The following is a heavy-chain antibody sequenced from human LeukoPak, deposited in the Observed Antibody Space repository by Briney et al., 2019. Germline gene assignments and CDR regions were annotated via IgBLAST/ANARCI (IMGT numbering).Heavy chain of an antibody. CDR3: ARGGISIFGVVIYMDV. CDR1: GFTFDDYG. V-gene: IGHV3-20*04. J-gene: IGHJ6*03. Sequence: GGSLRLSCAASGFTFDDYGMSWVRQAPGKGLEWVSGITWNGGSTGYVDSVKGRFTISRDNAKNSLYLQMNSLRAEDTALYYCARGGISIFGVVIYMDVWGKGTTVTVSS. CDR2: ITWNGGST. D-gene: IGHD3-3*01.